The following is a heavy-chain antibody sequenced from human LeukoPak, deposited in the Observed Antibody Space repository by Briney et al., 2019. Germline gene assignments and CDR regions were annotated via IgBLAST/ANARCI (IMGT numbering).Heavy chain of an antibody. CDR1: GGSISSYY. V-gene: IGHV4-59*01. J-gene: IGHJ4*02. CDR3: ARDALTGDGPAPFFDY. Sequence: SETLSLTCTVSGGSISSYYWSWIRQPPGKGLEWIGYIYYSGSTNYNPSLKSRVTISVDTSKNQFSLKLSSVTAADTAVYYCARDALTGDGPAPFFDYWGQGTLVTVSS. D-gene: IGHD7-27*01. CDR2: IYYSGST.